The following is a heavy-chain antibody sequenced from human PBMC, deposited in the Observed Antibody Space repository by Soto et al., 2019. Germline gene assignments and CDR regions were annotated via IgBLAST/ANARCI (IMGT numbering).Heavy chain of an antibody. CDR1: AYTFTSYY. CDR3: ARVEQWLVPLQFDY. J-gene: IGHJ4*02. Sequence: ASVKVSCKASAYTFTSYYLHWVRQAPGQGLEWMGIINPSGGSTTYAQKFQGRVTMTRDTSTSTVYMELSSLRSEDTAVYYCARVEQWLVPLQFDYWGQGTLVTVSS. V-gene: IGHV1-46*01. CDR2: INPSGGST. D-gene: IGHD6-19*01.